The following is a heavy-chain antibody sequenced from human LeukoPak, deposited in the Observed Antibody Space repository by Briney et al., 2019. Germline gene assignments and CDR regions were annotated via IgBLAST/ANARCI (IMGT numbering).Heavy chain of an antibody. CDR2: ISDSGNT. CDR3: AKERTRLGFYFDY. J-gene: IGHJ4*02. Sequence: GGSLRLSCAASGFTLSSYAMSWVRQAPGKGLEWVSAISDSGNTYHADSVKGRFTISRDNSKNTLYLQMNSLRAEDTAVYYCAKERTRLGFYFDYWGQGTLVTVSS. CDR1: GFTLSSYA. D-gene: IGHD6-19*01. V-gene: IGHV3-23*01.